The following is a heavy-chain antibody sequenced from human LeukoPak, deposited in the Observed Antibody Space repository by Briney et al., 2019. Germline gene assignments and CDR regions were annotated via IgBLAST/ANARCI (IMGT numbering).Heavy chain of an antibody. V-gene: IGHV4-59*01. Sequence: PSETLSLTCTVSGGSISSYYWSWIRQPPGKGLEWIGYIYYSGSTNYNPSLKSRVTISVDTSRNQFSLKLSSVTAADTAVYYCARTYYDSSGYLLRNWFDPWGQGTLVTVSS. D-gene: IGHD3-22*01. CDR1: GGSISSYY. CDR3: ARTYYDSSGYLLRNWFDP. CDR2: IYYSGST. J-gene: IGHJ5*02.